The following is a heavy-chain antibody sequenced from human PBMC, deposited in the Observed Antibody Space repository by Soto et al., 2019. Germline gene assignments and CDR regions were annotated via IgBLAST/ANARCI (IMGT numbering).Heavy chain of an antibody. Sequence: SETLSLTCTVSGGSISSSSYYWGWIRQPPGKGLEWIGSIYYSGSTYYNPSLKSRVTISVDTSKNQFSLRLSSVTAADTAVYYCARHGGVPAGFYYYYFYMDVWGKGTTVTVSS. V-gene: IGHV4-39*01. J-gene: IGHJ6*03. CDR3: ARHGGVPAGFYYYYFYMDV. D-gene: IGHD3-16*01. CDR1: GGSISSSSYY. CDR2: IYYSGST.